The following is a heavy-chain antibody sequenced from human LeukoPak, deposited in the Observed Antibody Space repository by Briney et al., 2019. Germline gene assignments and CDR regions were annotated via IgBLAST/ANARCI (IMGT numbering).Heavy chain of an antibody. V-gene: IGHV3-30*02. CDR3: AKSGYNRFDY. J-gene: IGHJ4*02. CDR1: GFTFSSYG. D-gene: IGHD5-24*01. Sequence: GGSLRLYCAASGFTFSSYGMQWVRQAPGKGLEWVAFIRYDGSNKYYADSVKGRFTISRDNSKNTLYLQMNSLRAEDTAVYYCAKSGYNRFDYWGQGTLVTVSS. CDR2: IRYDGSNK.